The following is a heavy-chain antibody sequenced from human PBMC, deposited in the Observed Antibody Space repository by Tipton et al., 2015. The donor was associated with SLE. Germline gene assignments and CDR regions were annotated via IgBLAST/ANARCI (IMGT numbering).Heavy chain of an antibody. Sequence: SLRLSCAASGFTLSSHGMRWVRQAPGKGLEWVAFIRNDGSNKYYADSVKGRFTISRDNFKNVLFLQMSILRSEDTAVYYCAKIGGRRVADHWGQGTLVSVSS. CDR2: IRNDGSNK. CDR3: AKIGGRRVADH. D-gene: IGHD1-26*01. J-gene: IGHJ4*02. CDR1: GFTLSSHG. V-gene: IGHV3-30*02.